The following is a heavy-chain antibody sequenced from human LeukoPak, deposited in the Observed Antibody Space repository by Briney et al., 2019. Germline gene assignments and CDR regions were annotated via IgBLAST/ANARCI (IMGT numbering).Heavy chain of an antibody. CDR1: GYTFTTYQ. CDR2: MNPSDGST. CDR3: ARVKYSYGYRASWFDP. V-gene: IGHV1-46*01. Sequence: GASVKVSCKASGYTFTTYQINWVRQAPGQGLEWMGIMNPSDGSTNYGQKFEGRVTMTRDMSTNTVYMELSSLRSEDTAVYYCARVKYSYGYRASWFDPWGQGTLVTVSS. D-gene: IGHD5-18*01. J-gene: IGHJ5*02.